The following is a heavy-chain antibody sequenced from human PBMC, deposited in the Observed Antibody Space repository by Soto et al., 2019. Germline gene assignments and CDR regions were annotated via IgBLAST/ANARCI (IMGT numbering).Heavy chain of an antibody. CDR1: GVTFSDNA. CDR2: ISDYGDIT. V-gene: IGHV3-23*01. Sequence: LSLCCGAYGVTFSDNAMTWFRQAPGKGLEWVSSISDYGDITYYADSVKGRFTISRDNSKNTLFLQMSSLGAEDTAVYYCAKSLSTPVNYGLHXWGQGTSVTVS. CDR3: AKSLSTPVNYGLHX. J-gene: IGHJ6*02.